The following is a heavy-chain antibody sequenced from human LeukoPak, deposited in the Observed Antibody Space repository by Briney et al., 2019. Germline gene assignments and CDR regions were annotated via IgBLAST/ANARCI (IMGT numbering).Heavy chain of an antibody. CDR1: GGSISSGPYF. J-gene: IGHJ5*02. CDR3: ARVVDYTNYVDL. V-gene: IGHV4-30-2*06. D-gene: IGHD4-11*01. CDR2: IWPSGST. Sequence: PSQTLSLTCSVSGGSISSGPYFWSWIRQSPGQGLEWIGYIWPSGSTNYNPSLSGRVAISLDKSRNHFTLMVTAVTAADTAVYYCARVVDYTNYVDLWGQGTLVTVSS.